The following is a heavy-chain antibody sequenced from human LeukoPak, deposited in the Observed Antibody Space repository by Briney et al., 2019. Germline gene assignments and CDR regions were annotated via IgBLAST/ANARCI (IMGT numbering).Heavy chain of an antibody. CDR2: VNPNDGGT. CDR1: GYTFTGYY. D-gene: IGHD6-13*01. CDR3: ARDLDSSWTGYFQP. J-gene: IGHJ1*01. Sequence: ASVTVSFKASGYTFTGYYIHWVRQAPGQGLEWMGWVNPNDGGTNYAQKFQGRVTTTWDTSITTAYMELSSLTSDDTAVYYCARDLDSSWTGYFQPWGQGTLVTVSS. V-gene: IGHV1-2*02.